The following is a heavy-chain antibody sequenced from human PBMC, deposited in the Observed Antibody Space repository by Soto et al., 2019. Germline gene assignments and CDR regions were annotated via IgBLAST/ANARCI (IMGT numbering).Heavy chain of an antibody. CDR2: ISTYNGDT. V-gene: IGHV1-18*01. CDR1: GYAFSTYG. D-gene: IGHD3-9*01. Sequence: VASVKVSCKASGYAFSTYGISWVRQAPGQGLEWMGWISTYNGDTNYVQNFQGRLTMTADTSTSTAYMELRSLRSDDTAVYYCARDQYPYFDWRVQESDYYYYYGMDVWGQGTTVTVSS. J-gene: IGHJ6*02. CDR3: ARDQYPYFDWRVQESDYYYYYGMDV.